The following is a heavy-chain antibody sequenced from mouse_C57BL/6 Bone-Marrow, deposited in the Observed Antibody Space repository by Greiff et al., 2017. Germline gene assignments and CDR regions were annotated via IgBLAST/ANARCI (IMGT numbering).Heavy chain of an antibody. Sequence: QVQLQQSGPELVKPGASVKISCKASGYAFSSSWMNWVKQRPGKGLEWIGRIYPGDGDTNYNGKFKGKATLTADKSSSTAYMQLSSLTSEDSAVYFCARGDGYYPYCDYWGQGTTLTVSS. D-gene: IGHD2-3*01. V-gene: IGHV1-82*01. J-gene: IGHJ2*01. CDR2: IYPGDGDT. CDR3: ARGDGYYPYCDY. CDR1: GYAFSSSW.